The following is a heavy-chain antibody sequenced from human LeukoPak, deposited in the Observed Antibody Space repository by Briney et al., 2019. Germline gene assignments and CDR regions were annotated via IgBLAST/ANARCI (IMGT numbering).Heavy chain of an antibody. Sequence: SETLSLTCAVYGGSFSGYYWSWIRQPPGKGLEWIGEINHSGSTNYNPSLKSRVTISVDTSKNQFPLKLSSVTAADTAVYYCARGPAYGGNSVLFDHWGQGTLVTVSS. J-gene: IGHJ4*02. D-gene: IGHD4-23*01. CDR1: GGSFSGYY. CDR3: ARGPAYGGNSVLFDH. V-gene: IGHV4-34*01. CDR2: INHSGST.